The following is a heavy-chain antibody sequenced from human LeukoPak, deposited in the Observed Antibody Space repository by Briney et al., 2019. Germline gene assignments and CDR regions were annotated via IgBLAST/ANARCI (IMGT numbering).Heavy chain of an antibody. CDR1: GFTFSSYG. J-gene: IGHJ4*02. Sequence: PGGSLRLSCAASGFTFSSYGMNWDRQAPGKGLEWISYISSSSTTIYYADSVKGRFTISRDNAKNSLYLQMNSLRDEDTAVYYCARALAVAGHFDYWGQGTLVTVSS. D-gene: IGHD6-19*01. CDR3: ARALAVAGHFDY. CDR2: ISSSSTTI. V-gene: IGHV3-48*02.